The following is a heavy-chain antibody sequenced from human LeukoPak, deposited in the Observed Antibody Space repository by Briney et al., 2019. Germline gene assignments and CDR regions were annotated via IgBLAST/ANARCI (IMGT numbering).Heavy chain of an antibody. V-gene: IGHV4-39*07. D-gene: IGHD6-13*01. J-gene: IGHJ4*02. Sequence: SETLSLTCSVSGGSISSSSYFWGWIRQPPGKGLEWIGSIFYSGSTYYSPSLKSRVTISVDTSKNQFSLNLSSVTAADTAVYYCARDVVAAAGSWDYWGQGTLVTVSS. CDR1: GGSISSSSYF. CDR3: ARDVVAAAGSWDY. CDR2: IFYSGST.